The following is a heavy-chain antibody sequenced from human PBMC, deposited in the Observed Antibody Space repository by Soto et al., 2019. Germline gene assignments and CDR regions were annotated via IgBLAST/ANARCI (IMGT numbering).Heavy chain of an antibody. CDR3: ARDHPKEVGATSFDY. CDR1: GFTFSSYS. CDR2: ISSSSSTI. Sequence: EVQLVESGGGLVQPGGSLRLSCEASGFTFSSYSMNWVRQAPGKGLEWVSYISSSSSTIYYADSVKGRFTISRDNAKNSLYLQMNSLRDEDTAVYYCARDHPKEVGATSFDYWGQGTLVTVSS. D-gene: IGHD1-26*01. J-gene: IGHJ4*02. V-gene: IGHV3-48*02.